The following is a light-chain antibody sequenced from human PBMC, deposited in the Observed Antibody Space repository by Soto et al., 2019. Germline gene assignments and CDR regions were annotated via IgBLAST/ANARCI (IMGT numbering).Light chain of an antibody. CDR1: SSDVGAYIF. CDR3: VSFTTSKSYV. J-gene: IGLJ1*01. V-gene: IGLV2-14*01. CDR2: DIT. Sequence: QSALTRPASVSVSPGQSITMSCTGTSSDVGAYIFVSWYQQYPGKAPKLMIYDITNRPSGVSNRFSGSKAGNTASLTISGLQAEDEADYYCVSFTTSKSYVFGTGTKVTVL.